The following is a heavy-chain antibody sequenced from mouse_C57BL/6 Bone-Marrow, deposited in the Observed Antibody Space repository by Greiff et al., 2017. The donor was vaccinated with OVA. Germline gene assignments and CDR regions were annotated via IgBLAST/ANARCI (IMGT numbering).Heavy chain of an antibody. Sequence: EVKLLESGGGLVQPGDSLSLSCAASGFTFTNYYMSWVRQPPGKALEWLAFIRNKPNGSTTEYSASVKGRFTISRDNSQSIIYLQMNALRAEDSATYYCARYKGRVAVDYFDYWGQGTALTVSS. D-gene: IGHD1-1*01. V-gene: IGHV7-3*01. CDR3: ARYKGRVAVDYFDY. J-gene: IGHJ2*01. CDR1: GFTFTNYY. CDR2: IRNKPNGSTT.